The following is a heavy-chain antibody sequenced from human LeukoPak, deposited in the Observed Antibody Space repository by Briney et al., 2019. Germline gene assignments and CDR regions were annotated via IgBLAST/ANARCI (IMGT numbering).Heavy chain of an antibody. CDR1: GFTFSSYA. CDR3: AKDQGYYGSGSYKEYFQH. V-gene: IGHV3-23*03. CDR2: LYSGGTT. J-gene: IGHJ1*01. D-gene: IGHD3-10*01. Sequence: PGRSLRLSCAASGFTFSSYAMHWVRQAPGKGLEWVSVLYSGGTTYYADSVKGRFTTSRDNSKNTLYLQMNSLRAEDTAVYYCAKDQGYYGSGSYKEYFQHWGQGTLVTVSS.